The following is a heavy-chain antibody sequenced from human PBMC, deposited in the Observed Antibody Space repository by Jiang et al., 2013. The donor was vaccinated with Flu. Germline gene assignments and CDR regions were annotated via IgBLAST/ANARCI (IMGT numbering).Heavy chain of an antibody. V-gene: IGHV4-59*01. CDR2: IYYSGST. D-gene: IGHD2/OR15-2a*01. J-gene: IGHJ4*02. CDR1: GGSISSYY. CDR3: ARDGGLDGEYDC. Sequence: PGLVKPSETLSLTCTVSGGSISSYYWSWIRQPPGKGLEWIGYIYYSGSTNYNPSLKSRVTISVDTSKNQFSLKLSSVTAADTAVYYCARDGGLDGEYDCWGQGTLVTVSS.